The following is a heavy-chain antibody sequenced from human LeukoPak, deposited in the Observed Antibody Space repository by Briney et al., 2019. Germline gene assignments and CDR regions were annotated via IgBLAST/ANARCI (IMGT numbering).Heavy chain of an antibody. CDR1: GFTISSYD. CDR2: ISYDGNNK. D-gene: IGHD1-1*01. V-gene: IGHV3-30*18. Sequence: PGRSLRLSCAASGFTISSYDMHWVRQAPGKGLEWVAIISYDGNNKYYADSVKGRFTISRDNSKNTLYLQMNTLRVEDTAVYYCAKRNGFWGQGTLVTVSS. CDR3: AKRNGF. J-gene: IGHJ4*02.